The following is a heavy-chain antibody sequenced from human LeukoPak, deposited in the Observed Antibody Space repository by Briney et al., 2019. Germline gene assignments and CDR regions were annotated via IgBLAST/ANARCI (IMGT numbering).Heavy chain of an antibody. J-gene: IGHJ4*02. Sequence: GGSLRLSCAASGFSVSTDHMSWVRQAPGKGLEWVSVIYNDGSTYYADTVKGRFTISRDNSKNTVDLLVNSLRAEDTAVYYCARVWELSYDYWGQGTLVTVSS. CDR3: ARVWELSYDY. CDR2: IYNDGST. D-gene: IGHD1-26*01. V-gene: IGHV3-53*01. CDR1: GFSVSTDH.